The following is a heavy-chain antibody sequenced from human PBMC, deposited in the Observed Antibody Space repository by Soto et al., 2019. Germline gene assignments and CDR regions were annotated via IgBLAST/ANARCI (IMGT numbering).Heavy chain of an antibody. J-gene: IGHJ4*02. CDR2: ISGSGGST. CDR1: GFTFSSYA. V-gene: IGHV3-23*01. CDR3: ASRGNGSYYDY. D-gene: IGHD1-26*01. Sequence: EVQLLESGGGLVQPGGSLRLSCAASGFTFSSYAMRWVRQAPVKGLEWVSAISGSGGSTYYADSVKGRFTISRDNSKNTLYLQRNSLRAGDTAVYYGASRGNGSYYDYWGQGTRVTVSS.